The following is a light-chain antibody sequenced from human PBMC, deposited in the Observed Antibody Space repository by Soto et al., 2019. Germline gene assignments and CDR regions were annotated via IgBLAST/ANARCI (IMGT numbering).Light chain of an antibody. J-gene: IGKJ2*01. CDR3: QQYHDSPMNT. Sequence: VLPQSPDTLSLSPGDRATLSCRASQSVRSTFLAWYQQKPGQAPRLLIYGASNRAAGIPERFSGSASGTEFNLTTSRLVPDDAPVYYCQQYHDSPMNTFGQGTKLQIK. CDR1: QSVRSTF. V-gene: IGKV3-20*01. CDR2: GAS.